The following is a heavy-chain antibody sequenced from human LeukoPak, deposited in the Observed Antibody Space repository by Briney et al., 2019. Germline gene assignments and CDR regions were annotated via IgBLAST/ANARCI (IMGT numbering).Heavy chain of an antibody. J-gene: IGHJ3*02. D-gene: IGHD2-15*01. CDR1: GGSISSYY. Sequence: SETLSLTCTVSGGSISSYYWSWIRQPPGKGLEWIGYIYYSGNTNYNPSLKSRVTISVDTSKNQFSLKLSSVTAADTAVYYCATNTYCSGGSCYYVFAFDIWGQGTMVTVSS. CDR2: IYYSGNT. V-gene: IGHV4-59*01. CDR3: ATNTYCSGGSCYYVFAFDI.